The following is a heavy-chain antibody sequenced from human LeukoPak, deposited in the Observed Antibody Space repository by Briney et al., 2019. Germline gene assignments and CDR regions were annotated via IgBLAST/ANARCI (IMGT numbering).Heavy chain of an antibody. CDR3: AREWQDTVAAISGFDP. Sequence: ASVKVSCKASGYTFTGYYMHWVRQAPGQGLEWMGWINPNSGGTNYAQKFQGRVTMTRDTSISTAYMELSRLRSDDTAVYYCAREWQDTVAAISGFDPWGQGTLVTVSS. CDR1: GYTFTGYY. CDR2: INPNSGGT. D-gene: IGHD5-12*01. J-gene: IGHJ5*02. V-gene: IGHV1-2*02.